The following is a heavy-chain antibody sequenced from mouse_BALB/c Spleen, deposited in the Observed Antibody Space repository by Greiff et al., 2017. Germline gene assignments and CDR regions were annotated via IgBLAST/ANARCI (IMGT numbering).Heavy chain of an antibody. J-gene: IGHJ4*01. Sequence: EVKLMESGGDLVKPGGSLKLSCAASGFTFSSYGMSWVRQTPDKRLEWVATISSGGSYTYYPDSVKGRFTISRDNAKNTLYLQMSSLKSEDTAMYYCARRGYSGYAMDYWGQGTSVTVSS. CDR1: GFTFSSYG. D-gene: IGHD3-2*02. CDR3: ARRGYSGYAMDY. V-gene: IGHV5-6*02. CDR2: ISSGGSYT.